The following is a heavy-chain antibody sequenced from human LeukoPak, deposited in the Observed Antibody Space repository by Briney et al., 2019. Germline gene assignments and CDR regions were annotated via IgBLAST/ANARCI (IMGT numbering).Heavy chain of an antibody. CDR1: GYTFTSYY. J-gene: IGHJ5*02. CDR2: INPSGGST. D-gene: IGHD5-18*01. CDR3: ARDLTGYSYGYEVGWFDP. V-gene: IGHV1-46*01. Sequence: GASVKVSCKASGYTFTSYYMHWVRQAPGQGLEWMGIINPSGGSTSYAQKFQGRVTMTRDMSTSTVYMELSSLRSEDTAVYYCARDLTGYSYGYEVGWFDPWGQGTLVTVSS.